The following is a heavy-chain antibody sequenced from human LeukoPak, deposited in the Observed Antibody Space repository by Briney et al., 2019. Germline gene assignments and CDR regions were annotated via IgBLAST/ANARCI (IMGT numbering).Heavy chain of an antibody. CDR2: ISSTSYYI. Sequence: KSGGSLRLSCAASALPPSNYAMSWVRQAPGKGLEWVSSISSTSYYIYYADSVKGRFTISRDNAKNSLYLQMNSLRAEDTAVYYCARVSAAAFDYWGQGTLVTVSS. J-gene: IGHJ4*02. CDR1: ALPPSNYA. D-gene: IGHD6-13*01. V-gene: IGHV3-21*01. CDR3: ARVSAAAFDY.